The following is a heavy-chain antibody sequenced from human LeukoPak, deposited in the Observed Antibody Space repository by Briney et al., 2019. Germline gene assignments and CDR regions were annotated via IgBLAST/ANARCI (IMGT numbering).Heavy chain of an antibody. D-gene: IGHD6-19*01. CDR3: AKVVGGSGWWVDY. J-gene: IGHJ4*02. Sequence: TGGSLRLSCAASGFTFSSYAMSWVRQAPGKGLERVSAISGSGGSTYYADSVKGRFTISRDNSKNTLYLQMNSLRAEDTAVYYCAKVVGGSGWWVDYWGQGTLVTVSS. CDR2: ISGSGGST. CDR1: GFTFSSYA. V-gene: IGHV3-23*01.